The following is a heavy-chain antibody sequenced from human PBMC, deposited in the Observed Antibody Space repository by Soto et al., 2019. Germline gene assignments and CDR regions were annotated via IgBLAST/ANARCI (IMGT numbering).Heavy chain of an antibody. J-gene: IGHJ3*01. CDR1: GFTFSYYW. D-gene: IGHD2-21*02. CDR3: ARGDKGAFDL. V-gene: IGHV3-74*01. Sequence: GWSLRLSCEASGFTFSYYWMHWVRQAPGQGLVWVSRIHSDGSSTTYADSVKGRFTISRDNAKNTLYLQMNSLRAEDTAVYYCARGDKGAFDLWGQGTMVTVSS. CDR2: IHSDGSST.